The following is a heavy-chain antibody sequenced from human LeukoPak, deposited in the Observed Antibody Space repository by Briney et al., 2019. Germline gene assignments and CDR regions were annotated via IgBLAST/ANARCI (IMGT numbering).Heavy chain of an antibody. CDR3: ARHAGGITIFGVVTYHDY. D-gene: IGHD3-3*01. J-gene: IGHJ4*02. Sequence: PSETLSLTCTVSGGSISSSSYYWGWIRQPPEKGLEWIGSIYYSGSTYYNPSLKSRVTISVDTSKNQFSLKLSSVTAADTAVYYCARHAGGITIFGVVTYHDYWGQGTLVTVSS. V-gene: IGHV4-39*01. CDR2: IYYSGST. CDR1: GGSISSSSYY.